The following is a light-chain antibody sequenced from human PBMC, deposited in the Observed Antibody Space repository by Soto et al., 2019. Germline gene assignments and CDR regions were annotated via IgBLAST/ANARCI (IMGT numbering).Light chain of an antibody. Sequence: DIQMTQSPSTLSASVGDRVTITCRASQSISSWLAWYQQKPGKAPKLLIYKASSLESGVPLRFSGSGSGTEFTLTISSLQPDDFATYYCQQYNSVYTFGQGTKLEIK. CDR3: QQYNSVYT. CDR1: QSISSW. V-gene: IGKV1-5*03. J-gene: IGKJ2*01. CDR2: KAS.